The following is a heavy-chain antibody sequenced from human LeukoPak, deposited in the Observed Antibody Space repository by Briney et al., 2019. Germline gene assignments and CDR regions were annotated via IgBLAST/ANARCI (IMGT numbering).Heavy chain of an antibody. D-gene: IGHD6-19*01. V-gene: IGHV1-24*01. CDR3: AFPWGLNSSGWYAEYFRH. Sequence: ASVKVSCKVSGYTLTELSMHWVRQAPGKGLEWMGGFDPEDGETIYAQKFQGRVTMTEDTSTDTAYMELSSLRSEDTAVYYCAFPWGLNSSGWYAEYFRHWGQGTLVTVSS. J-gene: IGHJ1*01. CDR2: FDPEDGET. CDR1: GYTLTELS.